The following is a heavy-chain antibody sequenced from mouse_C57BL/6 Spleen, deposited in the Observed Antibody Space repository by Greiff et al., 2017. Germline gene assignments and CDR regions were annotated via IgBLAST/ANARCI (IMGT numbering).Heavy chain of an antibody. V-gene: IGHV5-15*01. J-gene: IGHJ2*01. CDR3: ARHGDYDGYFDY. CDR2: ISNLAYSI. CDR1: GFTFSDYG. Sequence: EVKVVESGGGLVQPGGSLKLSCAASGFTFSDYGMAWVRQAPRKGPEWVAFISNLAYSIYYADTVTGRFTISRENAKNTLYLEMSSLRSEDTAMYYCARHGDYDGYFDYWGQGTTLTVSS. D-gene: IGHD2-4*01.